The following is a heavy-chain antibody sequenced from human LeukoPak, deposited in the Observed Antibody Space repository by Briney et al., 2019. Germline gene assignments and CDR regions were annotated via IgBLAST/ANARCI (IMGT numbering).Heavy chain of an antibody. J-gene: IGHJ4*02. CDR1: GGTFSDYA. CDR2: IITNYGTT. D-gene: IGHD3-3*01. Sequence: ASVKVSCKASGGTFSDYAISWVRQAPGQGLEWMGGIITNYGTTNYAQKYQGRVTITADESTTTVYMELSSLRSEDTAVYYCARPRTYYDFWRGYPPFDYWGQGTLVTVSS. CDR3: ARPRTYYDFWRGYPPFDY. V-gene: IGHV1-69*13.